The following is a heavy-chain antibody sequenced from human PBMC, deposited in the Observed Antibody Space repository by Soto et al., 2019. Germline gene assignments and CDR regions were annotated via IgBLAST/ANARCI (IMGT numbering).Heavy chain of an antibody. V-gene: IGHV4-59*01. D-gene: IGHD6-13*01. Sequence: LETLSLTSTFSGGSIRSYYWSWIRQPPGKGLEWIGYIYYSGSTNYNPSLKSRVTISVDTSKNQFSLKLSSVTAADTAVYYCARVLGTSSSWYYFDYWGQGTLVTVSS. CDR2: IYYSGST. CDR1: GGSIRSYY. CDR3: ARVLGTSSSWYYFDY. J-gene: IGHJ4*02.